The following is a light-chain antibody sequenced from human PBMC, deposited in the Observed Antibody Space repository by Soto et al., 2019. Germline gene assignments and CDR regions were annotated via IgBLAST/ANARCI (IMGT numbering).Light chain of an antibody. J-gene: IGKJ3*01. CDR2: AAS. CDR3: HQYNSSPFG. V-gene: IGKV1-16*02. Sequence: DIPMTQSPSSLSASVGDRVTITCRASQDIGEYLAWFQQKPGKAPKSLIYAASSLLSGVPSHFSGSRSGTKFTLTIKSLQPEDFATYYCHQYNSSPFGFGPGTTVDIK. CDR1: QDIGEY.